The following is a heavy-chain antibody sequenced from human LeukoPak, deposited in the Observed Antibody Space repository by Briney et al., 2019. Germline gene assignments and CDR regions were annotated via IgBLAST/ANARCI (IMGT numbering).Heavy chain of an antibody. Sequence: SETLSLTCAVYGDSFSGYFGSWIRQPPGKGLEGIGEMKHSGRTNYNASLKSRVTISVDTSKNPFSLRLSSVTAADTAVYYCAPRGDIEHSYGFGKWFDPWGQGTRVTVSS. J-gene: IGHJ5*02. CDR3: APRGDIEHSYGFGKWFDP. V-gene: IGHV4-34*01. CDR1: GDSFSGYF. D-gene: IGHD5-18*01. CDR2: MKHSGRT.